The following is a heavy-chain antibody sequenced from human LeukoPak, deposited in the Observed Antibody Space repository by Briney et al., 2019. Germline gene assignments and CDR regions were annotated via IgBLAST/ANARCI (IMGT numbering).Heavy chain of an antibody. CDR2: ITNKGDST. CDR1: GFTFSSYG. CDR3: ARDSGYISDY. Sequence: SGGSLRLSCSASGFTFSSYGMYWVRQAPGKGLEYVSAITNKGDSTNYADSVKGRFTISRDNSKNTLYLQMNSLRAEDTAVYYCARDSGYISDYWGQGTLVTVSS. V-gene: IGHV3-64*04. J-gene: IGHJ4*02. D-gene: IGHD5-12*01.